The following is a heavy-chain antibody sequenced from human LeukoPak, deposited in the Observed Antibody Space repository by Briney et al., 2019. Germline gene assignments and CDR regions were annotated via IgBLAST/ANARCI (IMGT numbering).Heavy chain of an antibody. V-gene: IGHV1-8*01. CDR2: MNPNSGNT. CDR1: GYTFTSYD. CDR3: ASRALIVVVPSTSHWHFDL. D-gene: IGHD2-2*01. Sequence: GASVKVSCKASGYTFTSYDINWVRQATGQGLEWMGWMNPNSGNTGYAQKFQGRVTITRNTSISTAYMELSSLRSEDTAVYYCASRALIVVVPSTSHWHFDLWGRGTLVTVSS. J-gene: IGHJ2*01.